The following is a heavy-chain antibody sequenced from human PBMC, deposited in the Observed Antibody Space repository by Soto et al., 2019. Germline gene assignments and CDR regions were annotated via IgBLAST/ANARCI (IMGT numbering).Heavy chain of an antibody. D-gene: IGHD2-21*01. CDR2: INPHNGDT. Sequence: GASVKVSCKASEYSFTGYYIHWVRQAPGQGLEWMGWINPHNGDTDYAQKYQGRVTITRDTSASTAYMELSSLRSEDTAVYYCARVPGYSIGDLWGRGTLVTVSS. J-gene: IGHJ2*01. V-gene: IGHV1-2*02. CDR1: EYSFTGYY. CDR3: ARVPGYSIGDL.